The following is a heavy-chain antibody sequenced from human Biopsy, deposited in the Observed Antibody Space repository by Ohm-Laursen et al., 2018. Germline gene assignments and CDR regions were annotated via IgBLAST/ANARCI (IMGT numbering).Heavy chain of an antibody. CDR2: IYYSGST. CDR3: AREAIGVATAFDI. CDR1: GVSISTYY. D-gene: IGHD5-12*01. Sequence: PSETLSLTCTVSGVSISTYYWSWIRQSPGRGLEWIVYIYYSGSTDYNPSLKSRVTISLDTSKNQFSLKLSSVTAADTAIYYCAREAIGVATAFDIWGQGTMVTVSS. J-gene: IGHJ3*02. V-gene: IGHV4-59*01.